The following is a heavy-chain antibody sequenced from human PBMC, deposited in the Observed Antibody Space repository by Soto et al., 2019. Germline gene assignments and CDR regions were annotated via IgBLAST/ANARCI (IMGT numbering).Heavy chain of an antibody. CDR1: GFTFSDYG. CDR2: ISPDGINK. D-gene: IGHD6-19*01. CDR3: VKPSGWYPHY. Sequence: QVQLVESGGGVVQPGGSLRLSCAVSGFTFSDYGMHWVRQAPGKGLDWVAVISPDGINKYYPDSLRGRFTISRDNSKNTLYLQMSSLRGEDTAVYYCVKPSGWYPHYWGQGTHVTVSS. J-gene: IGHJ4*02. V-gene: IGHV3-30*18.